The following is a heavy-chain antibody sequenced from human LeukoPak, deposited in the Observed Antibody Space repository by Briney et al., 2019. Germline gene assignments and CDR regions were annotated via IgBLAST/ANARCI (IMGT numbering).Heavy chain of an antibody. V-gene: IGHV1-69*13. Sequence: SVKVSCKASGGTFSSYAISWVRQAPGQGLEWMGGIIPILGTANYAQKFQGRVTITADESTSTAYMELSSLRSEDTAVYYCARPYDFWSGRYYYYGMDVWGQGTTVTVSS. D-gene: IGHD3-3*01. J-gene: IGHJ6*02. CDR3: ARPYDFWSGRYYYYGMDV. CDR2: IIPILGTA. CDR1: GGTFSSYA.